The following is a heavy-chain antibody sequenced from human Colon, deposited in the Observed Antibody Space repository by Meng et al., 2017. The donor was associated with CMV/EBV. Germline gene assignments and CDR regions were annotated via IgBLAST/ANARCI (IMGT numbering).Heavy chain of an antibody. D-gene: IGHD3-3*01. CDR3: AKGSLEWLYYGMDV. CDR2: IYAGGRSS. V-gene: IGHV3-23*03. CDR1: GFTFSNHA. Sequence: GRSLRLSCAGSGFTFSNHAMSWVRQAPGKGLEWVSVIYAGGRSSYFADSVKGRFIISRDDSKNTLYMEMNSLRAEDTAVYYCAKGSLEWLYYGMDVWGQGTTVTVSS. J-gene: IGHJ6*02.